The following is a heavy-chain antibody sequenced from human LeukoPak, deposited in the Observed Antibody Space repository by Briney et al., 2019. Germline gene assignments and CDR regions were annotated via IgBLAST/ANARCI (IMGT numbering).Heavy chain of an antibody. CDR2: IIPIFGIA. CDR1: GGTFSSYA. J-gene: IGHJ4*02. V-gene: IGHV1-69*04. D-gene: IGHD3-9*01. CDR3: AREGGILTGYYYYFDY. Sequence: SVKVSCKASGGTFSSYAISWVRPAPGQGLEWMGRIIPIFGIANYAQKFQGRVTITADKSTSTAYMELSSLRSEDTAVYYCAREGGILTGYYYYFDYWGQGTLVTVSS.